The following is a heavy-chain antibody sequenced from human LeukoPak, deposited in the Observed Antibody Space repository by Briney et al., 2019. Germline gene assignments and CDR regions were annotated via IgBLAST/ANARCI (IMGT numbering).Heavy chain of an antibody. J-gene: IGHJ4*02. Sequence: SETLSLTCAVYGGSFSGYYWSWIRQPPGKGLEWIGEINHSGSTNYNPSLKSRVTISVDTSKNQFSLKLSSVTAADTAVYYCARDSPIVQWLDGSYYFDYWGQGTLVTVSS. V-gene: IGHV4-34*01. CDR2: INHSGST. D-gene: IGHD6-19*01. CDR3: ARDSPIVQWLDGSYYFDY. CDR1: GGSFSGYY.